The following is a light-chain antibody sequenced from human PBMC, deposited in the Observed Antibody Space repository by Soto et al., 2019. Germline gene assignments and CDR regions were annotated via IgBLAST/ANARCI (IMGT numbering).Light chain of an antibody. CDR1: SGDVGRYDY. CDR2: DVT. V-gene: IGLV2-11*01. Sequence: QSALTQPRSVSASPGQSVTISCTGTSGDVGRYDYVSWYQQHPGKAPKLIVYDVTERPSGVPDRFSGSKSGNTASLTISGLQAEDEADYSCCSFAGSYSYVFGTATKLTVL. CDR3: CSFAGSYSYV. J-gene: IGLJ1*01.